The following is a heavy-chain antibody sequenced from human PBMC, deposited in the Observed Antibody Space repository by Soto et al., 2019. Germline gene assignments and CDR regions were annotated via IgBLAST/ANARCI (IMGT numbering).Heavy chain of an antibody. J-gene: IGHJ6*02. CDR2: ISSSSSTI. Sequence: GGSLRLSCAASGFTFSSYSMNWVRQAPGKGLEWVSYISSSSSTIYYADSVKGRFTISRDNAKNSLYLQMNSLRDEDTAVYYCVGYCSGGSCFNYYYGMDVWGQGTTVTVS. V-gene: IGHV3-48*02. D-gene: IGHD2-15*01. CDR3: VGYCSGGSCFNYYYGMDV. CDR1: GFTFSSYS.